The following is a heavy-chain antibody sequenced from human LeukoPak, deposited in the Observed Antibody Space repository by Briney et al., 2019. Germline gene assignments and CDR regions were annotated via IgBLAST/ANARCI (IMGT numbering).Heavy chain of an antibody. CDR1: GVSISSYY. J-gene: IGHJ3*02. D-gene: IGHD2-2*01. V-gene: IGHV4-4*07. CDR2: IYTSGST. CDR3: ARAQRHAPDAFDI. Sequence: KPSETLSLTCSLSGVSISSYYWIWIRQPAGKGLEWIGRIYTSGSTNYNPSLKSRVTMSVDTSKNQFSLKLSSVTAADTAVYYCARAQRHAPDAFDIWGQGTMVTVSS.